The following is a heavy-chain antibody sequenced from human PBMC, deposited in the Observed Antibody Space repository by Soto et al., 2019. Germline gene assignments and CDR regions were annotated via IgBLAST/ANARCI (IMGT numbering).Heavy chain of an antibody. Sequence: PGGSLRLSCAASGFTFSSYAMNWVRQAPGKGLEWIAVISSSGGSASYVDSVKGRFTISRDNSKNALYLQMNSLRAEDTAVYYCAKDRRVGAIDWGQGTLVTVSS. D-gene: IGHD1-26*01. CDR2: ISSSGGSA. CDR3: AKDRRVGAID. J-gene: IGHJ4*02. CDR1: GFTFSSYA. V-gene: IGHV3-23*01.